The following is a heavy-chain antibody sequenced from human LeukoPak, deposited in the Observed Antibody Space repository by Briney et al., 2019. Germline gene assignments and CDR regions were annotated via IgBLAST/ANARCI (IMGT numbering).Heavy chain of an antibody. J-gene: IGHJ4*02. Sequence: ASVKVSCKASGYTFTGYYMHWVRQAPGQGLEWMGWINPNSGGTNYAQKLQGRVTMTTDTSTSTAYMELGSLRSDDTAVYYCARGEPGSYFGYWGQGTLVTVSS. CDR3: ARGEPGSYFGY. V-gene: IGHV1-2*02. CDR2: INPNSGGT. CDR1: GYTFTGYY. D-gene: IGHD1-26*01.